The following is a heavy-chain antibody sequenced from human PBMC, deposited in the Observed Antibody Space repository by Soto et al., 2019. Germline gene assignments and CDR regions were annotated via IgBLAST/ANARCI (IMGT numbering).Heavy chain of an antibody. Sequence: QITLKESGPTXXXXXXXXXXXXTXSGXSXSTSGVDVGWIRQPPGKALEWLALIYWDDDKRYSPSLKSRLTITKDTSKNQVVLTMTNMDPVDTATYYCAHRAGAFDIWXXGTMVTVSS. CDR3: AHRAGAFDI. J-gene: IGHJ3*02. CDR2: IYWDDDK. V-gene: IGHV2-5*02. D-gene: IGHD6-19*01. CDR1: GXSXSTSGVD.